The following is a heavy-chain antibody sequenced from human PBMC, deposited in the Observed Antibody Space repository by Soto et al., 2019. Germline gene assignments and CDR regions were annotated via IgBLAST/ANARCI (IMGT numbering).Heavy chain of an antibody. J-gene: IGHJ4*02. CDR1: GGSISSGDYY. CDR3: ARNLDHSDYFDY. CDR2: IYYSGST. V-gene: IGHV4-30-4*01. D-gene: IGHD3-3*01. Sequence: PSETLSLTCTVSGGSISSGDYYWSWIRQPPGKGLEWIGYIYYSGSTYYNPSLKSRVTISVDTSKNQFSLKLSSVTAADTAVYYCARNLDHSDYFDYWGQGTLVTVSS.